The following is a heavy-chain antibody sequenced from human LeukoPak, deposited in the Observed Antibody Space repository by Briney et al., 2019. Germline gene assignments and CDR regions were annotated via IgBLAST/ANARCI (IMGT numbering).Heavy chain of an antibody. J-gene: IGHJ4*02. D-gene: IGHD5-12*01. CDR1: GFTFSSYS. CDR2: ISSSSSTI. V-gene: IGHV3-48*01. Sequence: GGSLRLSCAASGFTFSSYSMNWVRQAPGKGLEWVSYISSSSSTIYYADSVKGRFTISRDNAKNSLYLQMNSLRAEDTAVYYCAKGDTVATLLLDYWGQGTLVTVSS. CDR3: AKGDTVATLLLDY.